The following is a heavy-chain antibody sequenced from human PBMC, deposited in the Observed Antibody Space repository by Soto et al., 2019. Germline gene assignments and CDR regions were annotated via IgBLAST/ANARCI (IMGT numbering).Heavy chain of an antibody. V-gene: IGHV1-18*01. D-gene: IGHD3-10*01. CDR2: ISAYNGNT. CDR3: AKIKLSELYGSGSGGDY. CDR1: GYTFTSYG. Sequence: GASVKVSCKASGYTFTSYGISWVRQAPGQGLEWMGWISAYNGNTNYAQKLQGRVTMTTDTSTSTAYMELRSLRSDDTAVYYCAKIKLSELYGSGSGGDYWGQGTLVTVSS. J-gene: IGHJ4*02.